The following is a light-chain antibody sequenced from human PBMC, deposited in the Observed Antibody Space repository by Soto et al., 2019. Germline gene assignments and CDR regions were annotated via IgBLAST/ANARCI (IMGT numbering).Light chain of an antibody. V-gene: IGKV3-20*01. CDR3: QQYGSTPPGT. J-gene: IGKJ1*01. CDR2: GAS. Sequence: EIVLTQSPGTLSLSPGERATLSCRASQSVSNTYLAWYQQKPGQAPRLLIYGASSRATGNTDRFSGSGSGTDFNLTISRLEQEDIVVYYCQQYGSTPPGTFGQGTKVEIK. CDR1: QSVSNTY.